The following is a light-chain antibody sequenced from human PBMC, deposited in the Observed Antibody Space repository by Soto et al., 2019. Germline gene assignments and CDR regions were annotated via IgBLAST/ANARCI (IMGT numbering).Light chain of an antibody. CDR1: ESTSTW. J-gene: IGKJ1*01. CDR2: DAS. V-gene: IGKV1-5*01. Sequence: DIQMTQSPSTLSAYVGDRVTITCRASESTSTWLAWYQQKPRRAPKLLIYDASTLESGVPSRFSGSGSGTEFTLTISSLQPDDFATYYCQQYSDFSRTFGQGTKVDIK. CDR3: QQYSDFSRT.